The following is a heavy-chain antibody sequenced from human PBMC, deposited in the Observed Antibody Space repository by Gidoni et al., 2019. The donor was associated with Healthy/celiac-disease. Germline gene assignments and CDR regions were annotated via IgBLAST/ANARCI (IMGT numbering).Heavy chain of an antibody. CDR1: GFTFSSYG. V-gene: IGHV3-30*18. J-gene: IGHJ4*02. CDR3: AKDRGFGLAAAGYFDY. CDR2: ISYDGSKK. D-gene: IGHD6-13*01. Sequence: QVQLVESGGGVVQPGRSLRLSCAASGFTFSSYGMHWVRQAPGKGLEWVAVISYDGSKKYYADSVKGRFTISRDNSKNTLYLQMNSLRAEDTAVYYCAKDRGFGLAAAGYFDYWGQGTLVTVSS.